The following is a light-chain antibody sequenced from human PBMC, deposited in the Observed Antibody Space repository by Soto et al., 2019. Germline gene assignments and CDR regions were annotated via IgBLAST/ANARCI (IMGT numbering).Light chain of an antibody. J-gene: IGKJ1*01. CDR1: QTFGRW. Sequence: DIQMTQSPSTLSASVGDRVTITCRASQTFGRWLAWFQQKPGKAPKLLIYEASNLESGVPSRFSGSGSGTEFTLTISSLQPDDFATYYCQQYNSYLWTFGQGTKVENK. CDR3: QQYNSYLWT. CDR2: EAS. V-gene: IGKV1-5*03.